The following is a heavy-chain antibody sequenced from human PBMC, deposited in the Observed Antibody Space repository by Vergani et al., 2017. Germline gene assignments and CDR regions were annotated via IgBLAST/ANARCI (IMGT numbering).Heavy chain of an antibody. CDR2: IIPMFGTA. Sequence: QVHLVQSGAEVKKPGSSVKVTCKVSGGAFNNYGINWVRQAPGQGLEWMGRIIPMFGTANHAQKFQGRVTITADESTSTAYMELSSLTSQDTAMYYCAREGGYGSGRSCRYWGQGTLVTVSS. CDR1: GGAFNNYG. D-gene: IGHD3-10*01. CDR3: AREGGYGSGRSCRY. V-gene: IGHV1-69*13. J-gene: IGHJ4*02.